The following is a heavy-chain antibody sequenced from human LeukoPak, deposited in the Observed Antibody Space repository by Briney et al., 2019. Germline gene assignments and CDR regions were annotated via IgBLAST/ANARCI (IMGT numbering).Heavy chain of an antibody. Sequence: PSETLSLTCTVSGGSISPYYWGWIRQPPGKGLEWIGYISYSGDTNYNPSLKSRVTMSVDTSKNQFSLRLRSVTAADTAVYYCARQIASAGTAGFDFWGQGALVTVSS. V-gene: IGHV4-59*12. CDR3: ARQIASAGTAGFDF. D-gene: IGHD6-13*01. CDR2: ISYSGDT. CDR1: GGSISPYY. J-gene: IGHJ4*02.